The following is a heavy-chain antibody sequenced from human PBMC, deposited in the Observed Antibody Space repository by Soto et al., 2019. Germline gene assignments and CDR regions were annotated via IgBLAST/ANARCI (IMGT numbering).Heavy chain of an antibody. J-gene: IGHJ6*04. CDR3: ARQNPYYDILTGYTPEDYYYGMDV. CDR1: GGSISSYY. V-gene: IGHV4-59*08. Sequence: SETLSLTCTVSGGSISSYYWSWIRQPPGKGLEWIGYIYYSGSTNYNPSLKSRVTISVDTSKNQFSLKLSSVTAADTAVYYCARQNPYYDILTGYTPEDYYYGMDVWGEGTTVTVSS. CDR2: IYYSGST. D-gene: IGHD3-9*01.